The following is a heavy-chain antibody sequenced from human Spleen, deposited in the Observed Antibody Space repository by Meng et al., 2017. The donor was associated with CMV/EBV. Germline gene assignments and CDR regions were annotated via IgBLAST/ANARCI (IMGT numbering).Heavy chain of an antibody. V-gene: IGHV1-18*01. CDR1: GYTFSRXG. CDR2: ISAYTGNT. J-gene: IGHJ6*02. D-gene: IGHD1-1*01. Sequence: ASVKVSCXXSGYTFSRXGISWVRQAPGQGLEWMGWISAYTGNTKYAQKLQGRVTMTTDTSTGTAYMEVRXLKSDDTAXXYCARGAVELERGDYXVMDVWGQGTTVTVSS. CDR3: ARGAVELERGDYXVMDV.